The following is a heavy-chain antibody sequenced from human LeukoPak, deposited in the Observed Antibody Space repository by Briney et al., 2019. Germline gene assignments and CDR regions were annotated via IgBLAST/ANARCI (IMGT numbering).Heavy chain of an antibody. CDR3: ARTAMAVRSSPDY. CDR2: IRQDGNAK. D-gene: IGHD5-18*01. Sequence: GGSLRLSCAASGFTFSSYWMIWIRQAPEKGLEWVANIRQDGNAKNYMDSVKGRFTISRDNAKNSLYLQMNSLRVEDTAVYYCARTAMAVRSSPDYWGQGTLVTVSS. V-gene: IGHV3-7*01. J-gene: IGHJ4*02. CDR1: GFTFSSYW.